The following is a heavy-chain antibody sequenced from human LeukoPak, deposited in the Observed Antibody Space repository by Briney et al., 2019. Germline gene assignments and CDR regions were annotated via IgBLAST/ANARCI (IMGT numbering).Heavy chain of an antibody. V-gene: IGHV5-51*01. Sequence: GESLKISCKGSGYSLTSYWIGWVRQMPGKGLEWMGIIYPGDSDTRYSPSFQGQVTISADKSISTAYLQWSSLKASDTAMYYCAIRSSGYWDAFDIWGQGTMVTVSS. CDR3: AIRSSGYWDAFDI. CDR2: IYPGDSDT. J-gene: IGHJ3*02. D-gene: IGHD3-22*01. CDR1: GYSLTSYW.